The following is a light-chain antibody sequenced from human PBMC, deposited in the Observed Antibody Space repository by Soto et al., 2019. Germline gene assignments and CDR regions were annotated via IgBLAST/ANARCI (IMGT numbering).Light chain of an antibody. J-gene: IGLJ2*01. CDR2: DVT. V-gene: IGLV2-14*03. CDR3: TSYTSSNTLVV. CDR1: SSDVGTYNY. Sequence: QSALTQPASVSGSPGQSLTISCTGTSSDVGTYNYVSWYQQHPGKAPKLMIYDVTNRPSGVSNRFSGSKSGNTASLTISGLQAEDEADYYCTSYTSSNTLVVFGGGTKVTVL.